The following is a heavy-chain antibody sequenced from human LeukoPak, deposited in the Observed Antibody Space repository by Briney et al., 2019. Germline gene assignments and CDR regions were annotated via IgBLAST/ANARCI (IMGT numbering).Heavy chain of an antibody. Sequence: SETLSLTCTVSGGSISSSSYYWGWIRQPPGKGLEWIGSIYYSGSTYYNPSLKSRVTISVDTSKNQFSLKLSSVTAADTAVYYCARDITDSSGYGRGWYMDVWGKGTTVTVSS. V-gene: IGHV4-39*07. CDR2: IYYSGST. D-gene: IGHD3-22*01. CDR1: GGSISSSSYY. J-gene: IGHJ6*03. CDR3: ARDITDSSGYGRGWYMDV.